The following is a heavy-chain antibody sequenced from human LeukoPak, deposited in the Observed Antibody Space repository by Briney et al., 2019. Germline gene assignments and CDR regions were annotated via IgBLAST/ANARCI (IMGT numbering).Heavy chain of an antibody. CDR1: GGSISSYY. J-gene: IGHJ3*02. CDR2: IYYSGST. D-gene: IGHD3-3*01. Sequence: SETLSLTCTVSGGSISSYYWSWIRQPPGKGLEWIGYIYYSGSTNYNPSLKSRVTISVDTSKNQFSLKLSSVTAADTAVYYCARVGENYDFWSGYDAFDIWGQGTMVTVSS. CDR3: ARVGENYDFWSGYDAFDI. V-gene: IGHV4-59*01.